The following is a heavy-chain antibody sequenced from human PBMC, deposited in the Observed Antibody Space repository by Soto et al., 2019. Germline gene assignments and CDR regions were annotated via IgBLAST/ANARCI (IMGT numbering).Heavy chain of an antibody. V-gene: IGHV3-33*01. CDR1: GFTFSSYG. Sequence: GGSLRLSCAGSGFTFSSYGMHWVRQAPGKGVEWVAVIWYDGSNKYYADSVKGRFTIARDNSKNTLYLQMNSLRAEDTAVYYCARGWERFDYWGQGTLVTVSS. D-gene: IGHD1-26*01. CDR2: IWYDGSNK. CDR3: ARGWERFDY. J-gene: IGHJ4*02.